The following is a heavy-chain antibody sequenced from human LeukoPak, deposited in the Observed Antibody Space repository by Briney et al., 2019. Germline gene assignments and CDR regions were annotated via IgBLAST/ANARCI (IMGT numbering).Heavy chain of an antibody. J-gene: IGHJ4*02. V-gene: IGHV4-38-2*02. CDR1: GYSISSGYY. D-gene: IGHD5-24*01. Sequence: SETLSLTCTVSGYSISSGYYWGWIRQPPGKGLEWIGSIYHSGSTYYNPSLKSRVTISVDTSKNQFSLKLSSVTAADTAVYYSERSRDGYPNYWGQGTLVTVSS. CDR2: IYHSGST. CDR3: ERSRDGYPNY.